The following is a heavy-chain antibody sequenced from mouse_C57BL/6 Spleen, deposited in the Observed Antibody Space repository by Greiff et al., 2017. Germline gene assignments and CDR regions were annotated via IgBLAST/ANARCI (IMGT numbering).Heavy chain of an antibody. V-gene: IGHV1-64*01. D-gene: IGHD4-1*01. CDR2: IHPNSGST. CDR1: GYTFTSYW. Sequence: QVQLQQPGAELVKPGASVKLSCKASGYTFTSYWMHWVKQRPGQGLEWIGMIHPNSGSTNYNEKFKSKATLTVDKSSSTAYMQPSSLTSEDSAVYYCARIGNWVHFDYWGQGTTLTVSS. J-gene: IGHJ2*01. CDR3: ARIGNWVHFDY.